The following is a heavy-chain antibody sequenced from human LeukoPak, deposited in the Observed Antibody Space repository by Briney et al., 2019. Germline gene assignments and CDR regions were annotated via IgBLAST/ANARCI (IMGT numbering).Heavy chain of an antibody. V-gene: IGHV3-66*04. J-gene: IGHJ4*02. CDR3: ARLLQTIFDY. D-gene: IGHD1/OR15-1a*01. CDR2: TYSGGST. CDR1: GFTVSSNY. Sequence: GGSLRLSCAASGFTVSSNYMSWVRQAPGKGLEWVSVTYSGGSTYYADSVKGRFTISRDNSKNTLYLQMNSLRAEDTAVYYCARLLQTIFDYWGQGTLVTVSS.